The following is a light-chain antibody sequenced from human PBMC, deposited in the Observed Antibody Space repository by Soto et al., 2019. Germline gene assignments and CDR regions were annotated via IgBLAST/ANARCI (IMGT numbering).Light chain of an antibody. Sequence: EIALTQSPGTLSLSPGERATLSCRASQSVGYHLAWYQQKPGQAPRLLIYDASNRATGIPARFSGSGSGTDFTLTISSLEPEDFAVYYCQQRSNWPLTFGGGTKVDIK. V-gene: IGKV3-11*01. J-gene: IGKJ4*01. CDR3: QQRSNWPLT. CDR1: QSVGYH. CDR2: DAS.